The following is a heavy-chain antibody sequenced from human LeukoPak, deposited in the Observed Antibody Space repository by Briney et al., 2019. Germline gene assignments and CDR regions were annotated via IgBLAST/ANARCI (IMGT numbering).Heavy chain of an antibody. CDR3: ARQSITIFGVPRGWFDP. D-gene: IGHD3-3*01. J-gene: IGHJ5*02. Sequence: GESLKISCESSGYRFTSYYIGWVRQMSGKGLELMGIIYPGDSHTRYSPSFQGQVTISADKSISTAYLQWSSLKASDTAMYYCARQSITIFGVPRGWFDPWGQGTLVTVSS. CDR2: IYPGDSHT. CDR1: GYRFTSYY. V-gene: IGHV5-51*01.